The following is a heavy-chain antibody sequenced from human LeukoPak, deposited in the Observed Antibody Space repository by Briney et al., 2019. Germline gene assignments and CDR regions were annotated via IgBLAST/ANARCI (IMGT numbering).Heavy chain of an antibody. CDR3: ARQRAGYIAFDI. CDR1: GFPFSSYW. Sequence: GGSLRLSCAASGFPFSSYWMHWVRQAPGKGLVWVARISSDGSSTSNADSVKGRFIISRDNAKNTLYLQMDSLRAEDTAVYYCARQRAGYIAFDIWGQGTMVTVSS. V-gene: IGHV3-74*01. J-gene: IGHJ3*02. D-gene: IGHD1-1*01. CDR2: ISSDGSST.